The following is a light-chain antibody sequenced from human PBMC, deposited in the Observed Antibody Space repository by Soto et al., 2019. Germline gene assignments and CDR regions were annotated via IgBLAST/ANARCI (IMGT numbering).Light chain of an antibody. CDR3: KSYDNSLSGVV. V-gene: IGLV1-40*01. CDR2: DND. J-gene: IGLJ2*01. Sequence: QPVLTQPPSVSGAPGQRIIISCTGSSSNIGAGFDVHWYQHLPGTAPKLLVYDNDNRPSGLPARFSDSRSGTSASLAITSLQAYDEADYYCKSYDNSLSGVVFGGGTKVTVL. CDR1: SSNIGAGFD.